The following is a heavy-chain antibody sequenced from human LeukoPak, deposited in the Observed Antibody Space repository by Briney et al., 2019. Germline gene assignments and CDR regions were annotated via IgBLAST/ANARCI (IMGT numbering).Heavy chain of an antibody. CDR2: INHSGST. D-gene: IGHD2-2*01. V-gene: IGHV4-34*01. J-gene: IGHJ6*02. CDR3: ARGPGCSSTSCYYYYGMDV. CDR1: GGSFSGYY. Sequence: PSETLSLTCAVYGGSFSGYYWRWIRQPPGKGLEWIGEINHSGSTNYNPSLKSRVTISVDTSKNQFSLKLGSVTAADTAVYYCARGPGCSSTSCYYYYGMDVWGQGTTVTVSS.